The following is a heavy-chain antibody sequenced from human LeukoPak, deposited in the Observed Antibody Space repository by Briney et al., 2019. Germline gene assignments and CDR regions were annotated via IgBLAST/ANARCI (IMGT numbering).Heavy chain of an antibody. D-gene: IGHD2-2*02. CDR2: IYSGGST. J-gene: IGHJ5*02. Sequence: GGSLRLSCAASGFTVSSNYMTWVRQAPGKGLEWVSVIYSGGSTYYADSVKGRFTISRDNSKNTLYLHMNSLRAEDTAVYYCARVRYPSNWFDPWGQGTLVTVSS. CDR3: ARVRYPSNWFDP. CDR1: GFTVSSNY. V-gene: IGHV3-53*01.